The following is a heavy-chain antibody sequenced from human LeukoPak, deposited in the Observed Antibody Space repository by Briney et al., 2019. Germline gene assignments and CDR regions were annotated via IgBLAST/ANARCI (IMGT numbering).Heavy chain of an antibody. CDR3: AKENQFRIVGATRRAFDI. V-gene: IGHV3-30*02. CDR1: GFTFSSYG. CDR2: IRYDGSNK. D-gene: IGHD1-26*01. J-gene: IGHJ3*02. Sequence: GGSLRLSCAASGFTFSSYGMHWVRQAPGKGLEWVAFIRYDGSNKYYADSVKGRFTISRDNSKNTLYLQMNSLRAEDTAVYYCAKENQFRIVGATRRAFDIWGQGTMVTVSS.